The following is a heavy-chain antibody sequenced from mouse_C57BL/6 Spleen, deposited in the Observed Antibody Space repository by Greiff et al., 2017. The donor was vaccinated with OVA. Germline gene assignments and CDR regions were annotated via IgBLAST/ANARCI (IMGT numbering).Heavy chain of an antibody. CDR1: GYTFTSYW. D-gene: IGHD1-1*01. J-gene: IGHJ2*01. CDR2: IYPGSGST. Sequence: QVQLKQPGAELVKPGASVKLSCKASGYTFTSYWITWVKQRPGQGLEWIGDIYPGSGSTNYNEKFKSKATLTVDTSSSTAYMQLSSLTSEDSAVYYCARYDFDYYGSSRDYWGQGTTLTVSS. CDR3: ARYDFDYYGSSRDY. V-gene: IGHV1-55*01.